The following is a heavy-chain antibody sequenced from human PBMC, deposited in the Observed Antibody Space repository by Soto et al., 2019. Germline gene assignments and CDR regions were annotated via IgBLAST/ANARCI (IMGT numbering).Heavy chain of an antibody. CDR3: TTVSFAGVRGAQPDNWFDP. V-gene: IGHV3-15*07. CDR1: GFTFSNAW. D-gene: IGHD3-10*01. Sequence: EVQLVESGGGLVKPGGSLRLSCAASGFTFSNAWMNWLRQAPGKGLEWVGRIKSKTDGGTTDYAAPVKGRFTISRDDSKNTLYLQMNSLKTEDTAVYFCTTVSFAGVRGAQPDNWFDPWGQGTLVTVSS. CDR2: IKSKTDGGTT. J-gene: IGHJ5*02.